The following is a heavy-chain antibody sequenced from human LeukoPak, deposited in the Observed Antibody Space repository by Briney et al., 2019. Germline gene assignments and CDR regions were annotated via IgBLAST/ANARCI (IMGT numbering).Heavy chain of an antibody. Sequence: PGGSLRLSCAASGFTVSSNYMSWVRQAPGKGLEWVSVIYSGGSTYYADSVKGRFTISRDNSKNTLYLQINSLRAEDTAVYYCARDHAGVNGMDVWGQGTTVTVSS. J-gene: IGHJ6*02. CDR3: ARDHAGVNGMDV. CDR1: GFTVSSNY. V-gene: IGHV3-66*01. D-gene: IGHD2-2*01. CDR2: IYSGGST.